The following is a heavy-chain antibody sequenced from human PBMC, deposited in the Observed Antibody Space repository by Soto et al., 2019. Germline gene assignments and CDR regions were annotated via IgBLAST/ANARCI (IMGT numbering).Heavy chain of an antibody. CDR3: TRGGTTTTYWGLFSY. CDR1: GFTFSNYW. Sequence: EVQLVESGGGLVQPGGSLGLSCAASGFTFSNYWIHWVRQVPGKGLVWVSRVNSDGTSTSYADFVKGRFTITRDNAKNTVYLQMDNLGADDTAVYYFTRGGTTTTYWGLFSYWGQGALVAVSS. J-gene: IGHJ4*02. CDR2: VNSDGTST. V-gene: IGHV3-74*03. D-gene: IGHD7-27*01.